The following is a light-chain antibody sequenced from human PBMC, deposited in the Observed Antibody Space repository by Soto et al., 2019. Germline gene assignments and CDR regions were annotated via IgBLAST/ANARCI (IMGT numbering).Light chain of an antibody. Sequence: RSNIGINYVYWYQQRPGTAPKLLIYTNDQRPSGVPDRFSGSKSGTSASLAISGLRSEDEGDYYCAVWDDSLSAYVFGTGTKVTVL. V-gene: IGLV1-47*02. CDR1: RSNIGINY. CDR2: TND. J-gene: IGLJ1*01. CDR3: AVWDDSLSAYV.